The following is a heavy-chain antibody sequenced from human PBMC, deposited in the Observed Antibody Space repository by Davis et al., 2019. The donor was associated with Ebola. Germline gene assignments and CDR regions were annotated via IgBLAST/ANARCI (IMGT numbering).Heavy chain of an antibody. D-gene: IGHD3-3*01. V-gene: IGHV4-59*12. CDR2: IYYSGST. J-gene: IGHJ6*02. CDR1: GGSISSYY. CDR3: ARGAAFGVVTDPMDV. Sequence: SETLSLTCTVSGGSISSYYWSWIRQPPGQGMEWIVYIYYSGSTNYNPSLKSRVTISVDTSKNQFSLKLSSVTAADTAVYYCARGAAFGVVTDPMDVWGQGTTVTVSS.